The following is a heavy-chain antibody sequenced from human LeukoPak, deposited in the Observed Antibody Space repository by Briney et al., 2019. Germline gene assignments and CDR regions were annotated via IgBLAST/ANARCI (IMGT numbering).Heavy chain of an antibody. CDR1: GYTFTGYY. V-gene: IGHV1-8*02. Sequence: GASVKVSCKASGYTFTGYYMHWVRQATGQGLEWMGWMNPNSGNTGYAQKFQGRVTMTRNTSISTAYMELSSLRSEDTAVYYCARGLGYYDSSGPTYYFDYWGQGTLVTVSS. J-gene: IGHJ4*02. D-gene: IGHD3-22*01. CDR3: ARGLGYYDSSGPTYYFDY. CDR2: MNPNSGNT.